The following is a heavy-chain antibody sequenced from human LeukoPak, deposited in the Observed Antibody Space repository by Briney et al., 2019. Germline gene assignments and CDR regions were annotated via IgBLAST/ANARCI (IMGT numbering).Heavy chain of an antibody. CDR2: IYYSGST. D-gene: IGHD6-13*01. Sequence: SETLSLTCTVSGDSISSYYWSWIRQPPGKGLEWIGYIYYSGSTNYNPSLKSRVTISVDTSKNQFSLKLSSVTAADTAVYYCARGGPGDSSSWYSSGYYYYYMDVWGKGTTVTISS. CDR3: ARGGPGDSSSWYSSGYYYYYMDV. V-gene: IGHV4-59*01. CDR1: GDSISSYY. J-gene: IGHJ6*03.